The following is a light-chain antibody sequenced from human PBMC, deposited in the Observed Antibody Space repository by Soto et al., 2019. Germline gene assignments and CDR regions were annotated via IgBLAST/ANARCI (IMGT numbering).Light chain of an antibody. J-gene: IGLJ3*02. CDR3: SSYTSSSPV. CDR2: EVS. V-gene: IGLV2-14*01. Sequence: QSVLTQPASVSGSPGQSITISCTGTSSDVGGYNYVSWYQQHPGKAPKLMIYEVSNRPSGVSNRFSGSKSGNTASLTISGLQAEDEADYYCSSYTSSSPVFGGGTKGTV. CDR1: SSDVGGYNY.